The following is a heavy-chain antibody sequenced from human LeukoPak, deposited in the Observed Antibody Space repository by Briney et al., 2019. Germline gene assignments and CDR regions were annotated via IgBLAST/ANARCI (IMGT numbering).Heavy chain of an antibody. CDR2: INTDGSST. Sequence: GGSLRLSCTVSGFTFRTYWMHWVRQAPGKGLVWVSRINTDGSSTTYADSVKGRFTISRDNAKNTLYLQMNSLRAEDTAVYYCTRDYSSCPDYWGQGTLVTVSS. CDR3: TRDYSSCPDY. V-gene: IGHV3-74*01. D-gene: IGHD6-13*01. CDR1: GFTFRTYW. J-gene: IGHJ4*02.